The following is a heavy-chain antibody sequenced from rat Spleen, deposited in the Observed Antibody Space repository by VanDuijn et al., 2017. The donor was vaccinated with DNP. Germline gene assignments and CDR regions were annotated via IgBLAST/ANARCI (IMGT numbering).Heavy chain of an antibody. Sequence: EVQLVESGGGLMQPGRSLKLSCAASGFTFSNYYMAWVRQAPTKGLEWVASISTSGGSTYYRDSVKGRFTVSRDNAKSTLYLQMDSLRSEDTATYYCARLTEGNDYWGQGVMVTVSS. CDR1: GFTFSNYY. CDR3: ARLTEGNDY. V-gene: IGHV5-25*01. J-gene: IGHJ2*01. CDR2: ISTSGGST. D-gene: IGHD1-11*01.